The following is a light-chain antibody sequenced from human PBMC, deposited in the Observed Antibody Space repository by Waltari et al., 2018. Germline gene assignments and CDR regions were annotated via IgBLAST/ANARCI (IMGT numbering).Light chain of an antibody. CDR2: GAS. J-gene: IGKJ1*01. Sequence: EIVLTQSPGTLSLSPGERATLSCRASQSVSSHYLAWYQQKLGQAPRLLIYGASSRATGIPDRFSGSGSGTDFTLTISRLEPEDFAVYYCQQYGSSPRGTFGQGTKVEIK. CDR3: QQYGSSPRGT. V-gene: IGKV3-20*01. CDR1: QSVSSHY.